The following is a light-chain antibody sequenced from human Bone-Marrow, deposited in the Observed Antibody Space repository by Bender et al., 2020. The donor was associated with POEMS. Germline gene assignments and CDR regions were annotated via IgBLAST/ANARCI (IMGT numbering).Light chain of an antibody. J-gene: IGLJ2*01. Sequence: QSALTQPASVSGSPGQSITISCTGTNSDVGSHNFVSWYQQHPGKAPKLLIFETNKRPSGVSERFSGSKSGNTASLTISGLQAEDEADYYCCSYAGSSTVVFGGGTKLTVL. CDR1: NSDVGSHNF. V-gene: IGLV2-23*01. CDR3: CSYAGSSTVV. CDR2: ETN.